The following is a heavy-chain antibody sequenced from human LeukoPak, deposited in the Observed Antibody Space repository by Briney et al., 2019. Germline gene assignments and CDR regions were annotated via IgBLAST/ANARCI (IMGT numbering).Heavy chain of an antibody. Sequence: PSETLSLTCTVSGGSISSYYWSWIRQPPGKGLEWIGYIYYRGSTNYNPSLKSRVTISVDTSKSQFSLRLTSVTAADTAMYYCASRTYYGSGPDYWGQGTLVTVSS. V-gene: IGHV4-59*01. CDR1: GGSISSYY. CDR3: ASRTYYGSGPDY. D-gene: IGHD3-10*01. CDR2: IYYRGST. J-gene: IGHJ4*02.